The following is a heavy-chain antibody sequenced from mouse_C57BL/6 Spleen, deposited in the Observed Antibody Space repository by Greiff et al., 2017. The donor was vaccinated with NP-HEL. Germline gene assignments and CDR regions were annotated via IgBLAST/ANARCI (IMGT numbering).Heavy chain of an antibody. CDR1: GFTFSDYY. V-gene: IGHV5-16*01. CDR3: ARDRGYDDYYAMDY. CDR2: INYDGSST. Sequence: EVKLVESEGGLVQPGSSMKLSCTASGFTFSDYYMAWVRQVPEKGLEWVANINYDGSSTYYLDSLKSRFIISRDNAKNILYLQMSSLKSEDTATYYCARDRGYDDYYAMDYWGQGTSVTVSS. J-gene: IGHJ4*01. D-gene: IGHD2-2*01.